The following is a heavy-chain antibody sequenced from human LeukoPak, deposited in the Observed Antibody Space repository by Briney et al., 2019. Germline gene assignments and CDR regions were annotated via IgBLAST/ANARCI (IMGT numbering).Heavy chain of an antibody. D-gene: IGHD3-9*01. V-gene: IGHV2-5*02. J-gene: IGHJ4*02. CDR1: GVSLSTRAVG. Sequence: SGPTLVKPTQTLTLTGTFSGVSLSTRAVGEGWIRQPPGKALAWLGIIYWDDDKHYSPSLKNRPTIPKATSENLVFLTMANLDRVDTATYYCARRQRYRPSPDYFDYWGQGILVTVSS. CDR2: IYWDDDK. CDR3: ARRQRYRPSPDYFDY.